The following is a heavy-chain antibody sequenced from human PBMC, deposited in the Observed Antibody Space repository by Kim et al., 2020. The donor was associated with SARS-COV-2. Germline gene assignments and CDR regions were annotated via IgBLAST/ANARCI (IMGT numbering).Heavy chain of an antibody. CDR3: AREVAAAYNWFDP. D-gene: IGHD2-15*01. CDR1: GFTFSSYS. V-gene: IGHV3-21*01. CDR2: ISSSSSYI. J-gene: IGHJ5*02. Sequence: GGSLRLSCAASGFTFSSYSMNWVRQAPGKGLEWVSSISSSSSYIYYADSVKGRFTISRDNAKNSLYLQMNSLRAEDTAVYYCAREVAAAYNWFDPWGQGTLVTVSS.